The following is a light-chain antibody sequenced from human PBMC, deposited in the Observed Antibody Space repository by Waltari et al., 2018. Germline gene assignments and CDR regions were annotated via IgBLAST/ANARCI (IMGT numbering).Light chain of an antibody. Sequence: QSALTQPPSASGSPGQSVTISCTGTSSAVGGYNYVSWYQQHPGKAPKLIIYEVSKRPSGVPDRCSGSKSVNTASLTVSGLQAEDEADYYCTSYASSNSVVFGGGTKLTVL. CDR3: TSYASSNSVV. CDR2: EVS. J-gene: IGLJ2*01. V-gene: IGLV2-8*01. CDR1: SSAVGGYNY.